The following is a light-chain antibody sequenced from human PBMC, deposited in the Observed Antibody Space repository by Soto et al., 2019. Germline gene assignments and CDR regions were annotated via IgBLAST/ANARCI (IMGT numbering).Light chain of an antibody. CDR2: AAS. CDR1: QGISSY. Sequence: DIQLTQSPSFLSASVGDRVTITCRASQGISSYLAWYQQKPGKAPKLLIYAASTSQSGVPSRFSGSGSGTEFPLTISSLQPEDFATYYCQQLNSYPRFTFGPGTKVDIK. CDR3: QQLNSYPRFT. J-gene: IGKJ3*01. V-gene: IGKV1-9*01.